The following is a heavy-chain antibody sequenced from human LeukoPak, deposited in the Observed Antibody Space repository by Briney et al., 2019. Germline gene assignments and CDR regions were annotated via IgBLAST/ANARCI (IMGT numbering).Heavy chain of an antibody. CDR1: GYTFSNYG. CDR2: ISVYNGNT. J-gene: IGHJ3*01. CDR3: ARSGVQYCTSGSCVASDV. Sequence: GASVKVSCKASGYTFSNYGLSWVRQAPGQGLEWMGWISVYNGNTNYAQKFQGRVTMTTDTSTNTAYMELRSLTSDDTAVYYCARSGVQYCTSGSCVASDVWGQRTMVTVSS. D-gene: IGHD2-15*01. V-gene: IGHV1-18*01.